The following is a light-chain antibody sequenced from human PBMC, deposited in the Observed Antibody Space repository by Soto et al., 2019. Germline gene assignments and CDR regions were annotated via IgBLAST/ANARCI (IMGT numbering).Light chain of an antibody. CDR1: SSDVGGYNY. Sequence: QSALTQPRSVSGSPGQSVTISCTGTSSDVGGYNYVSWYQQFPGKAPKFMISDVNKRPSGVPDRFSGSKSGNTASLTISGLQAEDEADYYCCSYTGSYTWVFGGGTKLTVL. J-gene: IGLJ3*02. V-gene: IGLV2-11*01. CDR2: DVN. CDR3: CSYTGSYTWV.